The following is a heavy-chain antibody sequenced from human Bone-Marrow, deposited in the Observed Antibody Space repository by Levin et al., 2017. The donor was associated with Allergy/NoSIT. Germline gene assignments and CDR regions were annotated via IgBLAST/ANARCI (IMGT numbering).Heavy chain of an antibody. CDR1: GYTFTDYY. V-gene: IGHV1-46*01. Sequence: ASVKVSCKTSGYTFTDYYLHWVRQAPGQGLEWLGLVNPSNGDTGYAQKFHGRVTMTRDTSTSTAYLDLSSLTFDDTAKYYCAREKSNTWYFDFWGQGTLVTVSS. J-gene: IGHJ4*02. CDR2: VNPSNGDT. CDR3: AREKSNTWYFDF. D-gene: IGHD6-13*01.